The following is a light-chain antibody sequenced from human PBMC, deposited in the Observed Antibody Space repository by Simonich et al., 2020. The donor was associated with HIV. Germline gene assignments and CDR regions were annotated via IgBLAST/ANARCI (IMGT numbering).Light chain of an antibody. CDR1: SSDVGGYKY. Sequence: QSALTQPASVSGSPGQSINISCTGTSSDVGGYKYVSWYQQHPGKAPKLMIYDVSKRPSGISNRFSGSKSGNTASLTISGLQAEDEADYYCSSYTSSSTFVVFGGGTKLTVL. CDR2: DVS. CDR3: SSYTSSSTFVV. J-gene: IGLJ2*01. V-gene: IGLV2-14*01.